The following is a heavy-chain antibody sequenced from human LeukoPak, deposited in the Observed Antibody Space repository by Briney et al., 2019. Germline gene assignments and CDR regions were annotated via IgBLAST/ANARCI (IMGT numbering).Heavy chain of an antibody. D-gene: IGHD3-22*01. Sequence: SETLSLTCTVSGGSISSYYWSWIRQPAGKGLEWIGRIYTSGSTNYNPSLKSRVTMSVDTSKNQFSLKLSSVTAADTAVYYCARDIPGDSSGYFGNDAFDIWGQGTMITVSS. J-gene: IGHJ3*02. CDR3: ARDIPGDSSGYFGNDAFDI. V-gene: IGHV4-4*07. CDR2: IYTSGST. CDR1: GGSISSYY.